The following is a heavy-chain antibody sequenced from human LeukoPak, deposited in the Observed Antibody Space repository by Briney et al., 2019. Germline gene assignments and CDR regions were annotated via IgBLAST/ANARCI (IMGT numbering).Heavy chain of an antibody. D-gene: IGHD1-26*01. J-gene: IGHJ4*02. CDR2: INHSGSA. Sequence: SETLSLTCAVYGGSFSGYYWSWIRQPPGKGLEWIGEINHSGSANYNPSLKSRATISVDTSKNQFSLKLSSVTAADTAVYYCARARAYTVKVDYWGQGTLVTVSS. CDR3: ARARAYTVKVDY. CDR1: GGSFSGYY. V-gene: IGHV4-34*01.